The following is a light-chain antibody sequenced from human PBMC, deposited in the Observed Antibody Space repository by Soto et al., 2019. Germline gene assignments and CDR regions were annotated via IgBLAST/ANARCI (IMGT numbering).Light chain of an antibody. V-gene: IGLV2-14*01. J-gene: IGLJ2*01. CDR1: SSDIGGYNY. CDR2: DVS. CDR3: SSYTSRNTLVV. Sequence: QSVLTQPASVSGSPGQSITISCTGTSSDIGGYNYVSWYQQHPGTVPKLMIYDVSNRPSGVSNRFSGSKSGNTASLTISGLQAEDEADYYCSSYTSRNTLVVFGGGTKLTVL.